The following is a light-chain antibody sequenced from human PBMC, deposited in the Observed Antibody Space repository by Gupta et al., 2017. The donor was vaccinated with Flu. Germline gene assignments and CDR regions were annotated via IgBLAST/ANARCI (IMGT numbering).Light chain of an antibody. CDR1: RDNIGIFRF. CDR3: CSYAGSATWI. V-gene: IGLV2-23*02. Sequence: SITISCTGSRDNIGIFRFVSWYQQHPGKAPKLIIFEVNQRPSGVSDRFSGSKSDNTASLTISGRQAGDEATYHCCSYAGSATWIFGGGTKLTVL. CDR2: EVN. J-gene: IGLJ2*01.